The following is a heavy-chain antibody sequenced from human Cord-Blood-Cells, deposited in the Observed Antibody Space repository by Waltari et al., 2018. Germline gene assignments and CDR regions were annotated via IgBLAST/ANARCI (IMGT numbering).Heavy chain of an antibody. V-gene: IGHV4-39*01. CDR1: GGSISSSSYC. CDR2: IYYSGST. J-gene: IGHJ4*02. Sequence: QLQLQESGPGLVKPPETLSPTCTVSGGSISSSSYCSGWLRQPPGKGLEWIGSIYYSGSTYYNPALKSRVTISVDTSKNQFSLKLSSVTAADTAVYYCARHFGRNIVVVPAAIDYWGQGTLVTVSS. D-gene: IGHD2-2*01. CDR3: ARHFGRNIVVVPAAIDY.